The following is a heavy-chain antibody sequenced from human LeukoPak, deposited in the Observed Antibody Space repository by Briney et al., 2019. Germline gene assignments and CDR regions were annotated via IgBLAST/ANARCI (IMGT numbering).Heavy chain of an antibody. J-gene: IGHJ4*02. V-gene: IGHV3-30-3*01. CDR3: ARGFVLGAAKNYFDY. D-gene: IGHD2-21*02. CDR1: GFTFTNYA. Sequence: GGSLRLSCAASGFTFTNYALHWVRQAPGKGLEWVAVISYDGTNKYYADSVKGRFTISRDNSKNTLSLQMNSLRAEDTALYYCARGFVLGAAKNYFDYWGQGALVTVSP. CDR2: ISYDGTNK.